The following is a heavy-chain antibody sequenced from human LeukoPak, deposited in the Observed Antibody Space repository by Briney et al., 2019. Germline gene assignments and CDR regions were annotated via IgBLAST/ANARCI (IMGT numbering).Heavy chain of an antibody. CDR1: GGSISGDYY. J-gene: IGHJ4*02. Sequence: SETLSLTCTVSGGSISGDYYWSWIRQPPGKGLEWIGYIYHSGSTYYNPSLKSRVTISVDRSKNQFSLKLSSVTAADTAVYYCARDQLDRSSIDYWGQGTLVTVSS. CDR2: IYHSGST. CDR3: ARDQLDRSSIDY. D-gene: IGHD6-13*01. V-gene: IGHV4-30-4*01.